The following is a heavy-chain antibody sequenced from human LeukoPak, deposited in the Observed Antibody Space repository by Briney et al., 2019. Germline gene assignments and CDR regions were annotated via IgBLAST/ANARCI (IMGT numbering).Heavy chain of an antibody. V-gene: IGHV7-4-1*02. CDR2: INTNTGNP. CDR1: GYTFTSYA. J-gene: IGHJ5*02. CDR3: AREVPMTTVTTYWFDP. Sequence: ASVKVSCKASGYTFTSYAMNWVRQAPGQGLEWMGWINTNTGNPTYAQGFTGRFVFSLDTSVSTAYLQISSLKAEDTAVYYCAREVPMTTVTTYWFDPWGQGTLVTVSS. D-gene: IGHD4-17*01.